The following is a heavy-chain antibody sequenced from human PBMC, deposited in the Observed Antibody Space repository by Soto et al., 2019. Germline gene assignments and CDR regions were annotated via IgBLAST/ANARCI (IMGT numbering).Heavy chain of an antibody. CDR3: ARELRYFDWLLREDYYYGMDV. D-gene: IGHD3-9*01. J-gene: IGHJ6*02. V-gene: IGHV4-38-2*02. Sequence: SETLSLTCTVSGYPISSGYYWGWIRQPPGKGLEWIGSIYHSGSTYYNPSLKSRVTISVDTSKNQFSLKLSSVTAADTAVYYCARELRYFDWLLREDYYYGMDVWGQGTTVTVSS. CDR2: IYHSGST. CDR1: GYPISSGYY.